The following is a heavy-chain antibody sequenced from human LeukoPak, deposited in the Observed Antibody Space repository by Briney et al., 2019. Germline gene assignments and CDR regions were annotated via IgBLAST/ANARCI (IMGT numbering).Heavy chain of an antibody. CDR1: GFTFSSYW. D-gene: IGHD5/OR15-5a*01. CDR2: IKQDGSEK. Sequence: PGGSLRLSCAASGFTFSSYWMSWVRQAPGKGLEWVANIKQDGSEKYYVDSVKGRFTISRDNAKNSLYLQMNSLRAEDTAVYYCVRVPLVFTPQDWFDPWGQGTLVTVSS. V-gene: IGHV3-7*01. CDR3: VRVPLVFTPQDWFDP. J-gene: IGHJ5*02.